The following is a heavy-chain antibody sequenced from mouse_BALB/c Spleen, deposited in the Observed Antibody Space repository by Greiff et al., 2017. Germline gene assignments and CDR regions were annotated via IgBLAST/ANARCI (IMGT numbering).Heavy chain of an antibody. D-gene: IGHD1-2*01. J-gene: IGHJ4*01. V-gene: IGHV7-3*02. CDR3: ARDLLRPYAMDY. CDR1: GFTFTDYY. Sequence: EVQRVESGGGLVQPGGSLRLSCATSGFTFTDYYMSWVRQPPGKALEWLGFIRNKANGYTTEYSASVKGRFTISRDNSQSILYLQMNTLRAEDSATYYCARDLLRPYAMDYWGQGTSVTVSS. CDR2: IRNKANGYTT.